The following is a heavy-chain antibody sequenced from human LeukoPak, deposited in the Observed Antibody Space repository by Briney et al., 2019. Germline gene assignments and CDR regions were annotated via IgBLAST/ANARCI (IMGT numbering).Heavy chain of an antibody. CDR3: ARATYYYDSSAPVVDY. V-gene: IGHV4-38-2*01. J-gene: IGHJ4*02. CDR1: GYSISSGYY. D-gene: IGHD3-22*01. CDR2: IYYSGNT. Sequence: PSETLSLTCAVSGYSISSGYYWGWIRQPPGKGLEWIGSIYYSGNTYYNPSLKSRLTMSVDTSKNQFSLKLTSVTAADTAVYYCARATYYYDSSAPVVDYWGQGTLVTVSS.